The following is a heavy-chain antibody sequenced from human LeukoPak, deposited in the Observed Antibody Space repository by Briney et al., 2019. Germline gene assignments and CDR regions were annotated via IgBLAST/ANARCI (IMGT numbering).Heavy chain of an antibody. CDR1: GDSITTDSYY. V-gene: IGHV4-39*01. J-gene: IGHJ3*01. CDR3: ARRVSIDYYDSSGPTGAFDL. D-gene: IGHD3-22*01. Sequence: SETLSLTCSVSGDSITTDSYYWGWIRQPPGEGLEWIGDIYYGGGTFYNPSLRSRVTISVDTSKNQFSLKLSSVTAADTAVYYCARRVSIDYYDSSGPTGAFDLWGRGTLVTVSS. CDR2: IYYGGGT.